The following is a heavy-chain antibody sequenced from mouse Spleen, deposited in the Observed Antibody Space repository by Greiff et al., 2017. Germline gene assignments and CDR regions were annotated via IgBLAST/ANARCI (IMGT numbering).Heavy chain of an antibody. CDR3: AGGGRYFDY. CDR1: GFTFSNYW. Sequence: EVMLVESGGGLVQPGGSMKLSCVASGFTFSNYWMNWVRQSPEKGLEWVAQIRLKSDNYATHYAESVKGRFTISRDDSKSSVYLQMNNLRAEDTGIYYCAGGGRYFDYWGQGTTLTVSS. J-gene: IGHJ2*01. CDR2: IRLKSDNYAT. D-gene: IGHD3-3*01. V-gene: IGHV6-3*01.